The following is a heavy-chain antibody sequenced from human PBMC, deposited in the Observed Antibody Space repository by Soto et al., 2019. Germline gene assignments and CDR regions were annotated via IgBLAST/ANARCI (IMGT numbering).Heavy chain of an antibody. CDR3: ARATGADKEDY. Sequence: EVQLVESGGGLVQPGGSLRLSCAASGFTFSSYWMSWVRQAPGRGLEWVGNIKEDGSEKYYVDSVHGRFTVSRDNAKNSLYLQMNSLRAEDTAVYYCARATGADKEDYWGQGTLVTVSS. CDR1: GFTFSSYW. J-gene: IGHJ4*02. V-gene: IGHV3-7*04. CDR2: IKEDGSEK. D-gene: IGHD3-10*01.